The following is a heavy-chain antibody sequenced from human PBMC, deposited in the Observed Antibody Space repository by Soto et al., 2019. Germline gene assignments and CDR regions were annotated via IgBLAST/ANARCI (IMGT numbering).Heavy chain of an antibody. J-gene: IGHJ6*02. CDR3: ARAAAAGNGRRMDV. Sequence: GASVTVSCMASVYSFNSYAIHWMHQDPGQRLEGMGWINAGNGNTKVPQKFQGRVTMTRDTSPSTVYMELSSLTSEDTAVYYCARAAAAGNGRRMDVWGQGTTVTVSS. CDR2: INAGNGNT. V-gene: IGHV1-3*01. CDR1: VYSFNSYA. D-gene: IGHD6-13*01.